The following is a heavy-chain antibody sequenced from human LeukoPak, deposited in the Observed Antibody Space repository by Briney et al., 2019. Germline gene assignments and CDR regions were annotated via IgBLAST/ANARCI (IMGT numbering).Heavy chain of an antibody. Sequence: PAGSLRLSCAASGFTFSSYGMHWVRQAPGKGLEWVAVIWYDGSNKYYADSVKGRFTISRDNSKNTLYLQMNSLRAEDTAVYYCARRFNLIHSGYDIVGYFDYSGQGTLVTVSS. CDR1: GFTFSSYG. D-gene: IGHD5-12*01. J-gene: IGHJ4*02. CDR3: ARRFNLIHSGYDIVGYFDY. CDR2: IWYDGSNK. V-gene: IGHV3-33*01.